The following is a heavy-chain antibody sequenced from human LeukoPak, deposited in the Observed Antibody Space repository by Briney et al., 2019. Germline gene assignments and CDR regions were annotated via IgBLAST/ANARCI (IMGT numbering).Heavy chain of an antibody. J-gene: IGHJ4*02. CDR3: ARVDYDYVWGSYRYPDY. V-gene: IGHV3-11*01. D-gene: IGHD3-16*02. CDR1: GFTFSDYY. CDR2: ISSSGSTI. Sequence: NPGGSLRLSCAASGFTFSDYYMSWIRQAPGKGLEWVSYISSSGSTIYYADSVKGRFTISRDNAKNSLYLQMNSLRAEDTAVYYCARVDYDYVWGSYRYPDYRGQGTLVTVSS.